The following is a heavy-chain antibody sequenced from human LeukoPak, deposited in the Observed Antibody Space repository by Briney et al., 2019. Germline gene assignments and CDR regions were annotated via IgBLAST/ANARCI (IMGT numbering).Heavy chain of an antibody. CDR1: GFTFSTYA. CDR2: ISGSGGTT. J-gene: IGHJ3*02. CDR3: AKVAGATTAPDAFDI. V-gene: IGHV3-23*01. D-gene: IGHD1-26*01. Sequence: GGSLRLSCAASGFTFSTYAMSWVRQAPGKGLEWVSSISGSGGTTYYADSVKGRFTISRDDSKNALYLQMNSLRAEDTAVYYCAKVAGATTAPDAFDIWGQGTMVTVSS.